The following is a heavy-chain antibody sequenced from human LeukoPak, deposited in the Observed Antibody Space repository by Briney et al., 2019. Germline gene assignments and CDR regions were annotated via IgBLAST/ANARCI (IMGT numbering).Heavy chain of an antibody. D-gene: IGHD1-1*01. CDR1: GFTFSSYF. J-gene: IGHJ4*02. CDR2: ISSRTSDT. CDR3: TRVGSSGSVDY. Sequence: SGGSLRVSCAASGFTFSSYFMTWVRQAPGKGLEWVSYISSRTSDTNYVDSVKGRFTISRDNAKNSLYLQMNSLRAEDTAVYYCTRVGSSGSVDYWGQGTLVTVSS. V-gene: IGHV3-21*05.